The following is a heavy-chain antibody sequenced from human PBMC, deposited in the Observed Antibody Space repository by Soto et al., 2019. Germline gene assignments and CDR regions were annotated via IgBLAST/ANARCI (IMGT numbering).Heavy chain of an antibody. CDR1: GYTFTSYD. V-gene: IGHV1-8*01. J-gene: IGHJ4*02. Sequence: ASVKVSCKASGYTFTSYDINWVRQATGQGLEWMGWMNPNSGNTGYAQKFQGRVTMTTHTSISTAYMELSSLRSEDTAVYYCARVFRCYCVFHQTPPWILPRGPGTLVTVSS. CDR2: MNPNSGNT. CDR3: ARVFRCYCVFHQTPPWILP. D-gene: IGHD2-21*01.